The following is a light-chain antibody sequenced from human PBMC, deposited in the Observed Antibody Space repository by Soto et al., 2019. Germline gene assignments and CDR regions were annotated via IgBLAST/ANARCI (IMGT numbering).Light chain of an antibody. CDR3: QQYNTWPPWT. CDR2: GAS. V-gene: IGKV3-15*01. Sequence: EIVMTQSPATLSVSPGEKATLSCRASQSVSSNLAWYQQKPGQAPRLLIYGASTRATGIPARFSGSGSGTEFTLTLSSLQSEDVAVYYCQQYNTWPPWTFGQGTKVEIK. CDR1: QSVSSN. J-gene: IGKJ1*01.